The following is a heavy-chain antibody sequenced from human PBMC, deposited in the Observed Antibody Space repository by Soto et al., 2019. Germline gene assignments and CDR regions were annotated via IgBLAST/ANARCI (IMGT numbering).Heavy chain of an antibody. V-gene: IGHV3-48*01. Sequence: GGSLRLSCAASGFSFSYYSMHWVRQAPGKGLEWVSYIDSSGNATYYADSVKGRFTISRDNAKNSLYLQMNSLRAEDTALYYCARLDYGESDYWGQGTLVTVSS. CDR1: GFSFSYYS. J-gene: IGHJ4*02. CDR2: IDSSGNAT. D-gene: IGHD4-17*01. CDR3: ARLDYGESDY.